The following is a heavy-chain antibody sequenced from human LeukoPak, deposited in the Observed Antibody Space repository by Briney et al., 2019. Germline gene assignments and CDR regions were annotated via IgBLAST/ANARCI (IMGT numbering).Heavy chain of an antibody. CDR2: IYTSGST. D-gene: IGHD1-26*01. J-gene: IGHJ6*03. CDR1: GNSISSGDNY. CDR3: ARGGGIVGATRPYYYYYYMDV. V-gene: IGHV4-61*02. Sequence: PSETLSLTCTVSGNSISSGDNYWSWIRQPAGKGLEWIGRIYTSGSTNYNPSLKSRVTISGDTSKNQFSLKLSSVTAADTAVYYCARGGGIVGATRPYYYYYYMDVWGKGTTVTISS.